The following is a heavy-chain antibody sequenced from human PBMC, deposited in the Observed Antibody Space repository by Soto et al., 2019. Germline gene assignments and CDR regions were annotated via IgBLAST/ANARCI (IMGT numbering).Heavy chain of an antibody. CDR3: ATGRQMGY. CDR2: RSGSGDSI. Sequence: DVQVLESGGDLVQPGGSLRLSCAASGFTFSNYAMTWVGRAPGKGLEWVSTRSGSGDSIYYADSQKGLFTISRDNSKKALLLQMSSLRADDWAVYYCATGRQMGYWGQGTLVIVSS. V-gene: IGHV3-23*01. J-gene: IGHJ4*02. CDR1: GFTFSNYA. D-gene: IGHD7-27*01.